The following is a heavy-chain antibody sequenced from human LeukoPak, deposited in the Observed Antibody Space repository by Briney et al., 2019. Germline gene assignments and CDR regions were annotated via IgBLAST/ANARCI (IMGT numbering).Heavy chain of an antibody. V-gene: IGHV4-61*02. CDR1: GGSISSVRYY. Sequence: SETLSLTCTVSGGSISSVRYYWRWIRQPAGKGLEWIGRIYTRVSTNYNPSLKSRVTISVDTSKNQFSLKLSSVTAADTAVYYCARARPELGYFDYWGQRTLVTVSS. J-gene: IGHJ4*02. CDR3: ARARPELGYFDY. D-gene: IGHD1-7*01. CDR2: IYTRVST.